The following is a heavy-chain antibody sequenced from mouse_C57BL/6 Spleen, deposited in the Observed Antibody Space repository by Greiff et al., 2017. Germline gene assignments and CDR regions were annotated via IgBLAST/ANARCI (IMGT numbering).Heavy chain of an antibody. V-gene: IGHV1-66*01. J-gene: IGHJ2*01. CDR1: GYSFTSYY. D-gene: IGHD4-1*01. CDR3: ARSLLTGVFDY. CDR2: IYPGSGNT. Sequence: QVQLKESGPELVKPGASVKISCKASGYSFTSYYIHWVKQRPGQGLEWIGWIYPGSGNTKYNEKFKGKATLTADTSSSTAYMQLSSLTSEDSAVYYCARSLLTGVFDYWGQGTTLTVSS.